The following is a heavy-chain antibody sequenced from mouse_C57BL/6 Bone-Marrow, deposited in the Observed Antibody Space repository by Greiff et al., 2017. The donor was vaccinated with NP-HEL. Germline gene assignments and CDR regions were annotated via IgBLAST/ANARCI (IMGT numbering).Heavy chain of an antibody. Sequence: VQLQQPGAELVKPGASVKLSCKASGYTFNSYWMHWVKQRPGQGLEWIGMFHPNSGSTNYNEKFKSKATLTVDTSSSTAYMQLSSLTSQDSAFYYCARGLLWLLPRDYYAMDYWGQGTSVTVSS. D-gene: IGHD2-1*01. CDR1: GYTFNSYW. J-gene: IGHJ4*01. CDR2: FHPNSGST. V-gene: IGHV1-64*01. CDR3: ARGLLWLLPRDYYAMDY.